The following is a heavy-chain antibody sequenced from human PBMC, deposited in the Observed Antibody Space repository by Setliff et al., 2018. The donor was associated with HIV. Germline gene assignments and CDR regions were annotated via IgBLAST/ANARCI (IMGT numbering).Heavy chain of an antibody. CDR2: ISAYNGNT. Sequence: ASVKVSCKASGYTFTGYGISWVRQAPGQGLEWMGWISAYNGNTNYAQKLQGRVTMTTDTSTSTAYMELRSLRSDDTAVYYCARGGGGYNFWSGHPSFDYWGQGTLVTVSS. D-gene: IGHD3-3*01. CDR3: ARGGGGYNFWSGHPSFDY. CDR1: GYTFTGYG. V-gene: IGHV1-18*01. J-gene: IGHJ4*02.